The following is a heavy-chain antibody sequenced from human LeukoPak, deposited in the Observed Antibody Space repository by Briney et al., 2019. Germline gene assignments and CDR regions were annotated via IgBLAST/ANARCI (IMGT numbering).Heavy chain of an antibody. V-gene: IGHV1-2*02. CDR3: AINGDLLTTRYYYMDV. CDR2: INPNSGAT. Sequence: ASVKVSCKASGYTFTDYFMHWVRQVPGQGLEWVGWINPNSGATNYAQKFQGRVTMTRDTSITTAYMELASLRSDDTAVYYCAINGDLLTTRYYYMDVWGKGTTVTVSS. J-gene: IGHJ6*03. D-gene: IGHD4/OR15-4a*01. CDR1: GYTFTDYF.